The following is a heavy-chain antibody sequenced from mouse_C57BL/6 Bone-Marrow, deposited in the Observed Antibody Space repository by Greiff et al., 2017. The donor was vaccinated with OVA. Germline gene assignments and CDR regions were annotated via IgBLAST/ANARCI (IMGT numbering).Heavy chain of an antibody. V-gene: IGHV1-59*01. CDR3: ASGDYDGAMDY. Sequence: VQLQQPGAELVRPGTSVKLSCKASGYTFTSYWMHWVKQRPGQGLEWIGVIDPSDSYTNYNQKFKGKATLTVDTSSSTAYMQLSSLTSEDSAVYYCASGDYDGAMDYWGQGTSVTVSS. J-gene: IGHJ4*01. D-gene: IGHD2-4*01. CDR2: IDPSDSYT. CDR1: GYTFTSYW.